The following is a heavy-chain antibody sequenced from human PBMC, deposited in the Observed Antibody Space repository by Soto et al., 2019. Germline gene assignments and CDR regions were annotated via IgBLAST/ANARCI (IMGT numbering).Heavy chain of an antibody. J-gene: IGHJ4*02. Sequence: QPGGSLRLSCAASGFTFSSHGMHWVRQAPDKGLEWVAVIWYDGSNKYYADSVKGRFTISRDNSNNMLYLEMNSLRVEDTAVYYCARWGNWKVADNWGQGTLVTVSS. V-gene: IGHV3-33*01. D-gene: IGHD3-16*01. CDR1: GFTFSSHG. CDR2: IWYDGSNK. CDR3: ARWGNWKVADN.